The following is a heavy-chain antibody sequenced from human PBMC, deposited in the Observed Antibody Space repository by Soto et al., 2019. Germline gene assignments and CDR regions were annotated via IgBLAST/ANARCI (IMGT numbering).Heavy chain of an antibody. CDR3: ARDSSASATSYSFDY. CDR2: INPNGGGT. V-gene: IGHV1-46*01. Sequence: ASVKVSCKASGCKFINHYIHWVLQAPGVGLEWMGIINPNGGGTDYAQKFQGRVTMTTDTYASTVHMELSSLRSEDTAVYFCARDSSASATSYSFDYWGQGTLVTVSS. J-gene: IGHJ4*02. CDR1: GCKFINHY. D-gene: IGHD3-10*01.